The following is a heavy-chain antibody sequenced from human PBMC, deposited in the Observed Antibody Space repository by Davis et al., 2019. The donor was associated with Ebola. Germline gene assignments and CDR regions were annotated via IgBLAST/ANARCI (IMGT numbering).Heavy chain of an antibody. J-gene: IGHJ6*04. CDR1: GFTFSSYG. Sequence: GESLKISCAASGFTFSSYGMHWVRQAPGKGLEWVAVIWYDGSNKYYADSVKGRFTISRDNSKNTLYLQMNSLRAEDMAVYYCAKARYYDTSGPLDVWGKGTTVTVSS. D-gene: IGHD3-22*01. CDR2: IWYDGSNK. CDR3: AKARYYDTSGPLDV. V-gene: IGHV3-33*06.